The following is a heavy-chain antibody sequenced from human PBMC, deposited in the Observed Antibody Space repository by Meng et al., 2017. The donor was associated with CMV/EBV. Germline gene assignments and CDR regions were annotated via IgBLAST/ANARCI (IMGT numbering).Heavy chain of an antibody. CDR1: GCPFQRYT. J-gene: IGHJ5*02. V-gene: IGHV1-69*02. Sequence: AFGCPFQRYTCRGVRQGPGPGPEWSGRIIPILGIANYAPKFQGRVTITADQTTSTAYMELSSLGSEDTAVYYCASRPGGSWPFDPWGQGTLVTVSS. CDR3: ASRPGGSWPFDP. CDR2: IIPILGIA. D-gene: IGHD2-15*01.